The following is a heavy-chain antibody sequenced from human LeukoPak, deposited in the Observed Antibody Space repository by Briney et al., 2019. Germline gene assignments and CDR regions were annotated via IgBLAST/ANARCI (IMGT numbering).Heavy chain of an antibody. CDR1: GFTFSDYY. J-gene: IGHJ3*02. CDR3: ARGISVYARAAFDI. Sequence: GGSLRLSCAASGFTFSDYYMSWIRQAPGKGLEWVSYISSSGSTIYYADSVKGRFTISRENAKNSLYLQMNSLRAGDTAVYYCARGISVYARAAFDIWGQGTMVTVSS. D-gene: IGHD2-8*01. CDR2: ISSSGSTI. V-gene: IGHV3-11*04.